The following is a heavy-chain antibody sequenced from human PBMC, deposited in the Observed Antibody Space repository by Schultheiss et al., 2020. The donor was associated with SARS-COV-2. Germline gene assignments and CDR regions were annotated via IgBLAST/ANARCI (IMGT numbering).Heavy chain of an antibody. CDR3: VRGHPAKYDP. J-gene: IGHJ5*02. V-gene: IGHV1-18*01. Sequence: ASVKVSCKASGGTFSSYAISWVRQAPGQGLEWMGWISAYNGNTNYAQKFQGRVTMTRDTSPSTVYMELSSLRSEDTAVYYCVRGHPAKYDPWGQGTLVTVSS. CDR1: GGTFSSYA. D-gene: IGHD6-6*01. CDR2: ISAYNGNT.